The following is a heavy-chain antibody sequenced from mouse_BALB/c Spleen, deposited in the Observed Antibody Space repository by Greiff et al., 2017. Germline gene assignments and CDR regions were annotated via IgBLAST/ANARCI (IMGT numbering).Heavy chain of an antibody. CDR3: ARRGRLGTYYFDY. V-gene: IGHV5-6-5*01. CDR1: GFTFSSYA. Sequence: EVKVVESGGGLVKPGGSLKLSCAASGFTFSSYAMSWVRQTPEKRLEWVASISSGGSTYYPDSVKGRFTISRDNAKNTLYLQMSSLKSEDTAMYYCARRGRLGTYYFDYWGQGTTLTVSS. CDR2: ISSGGST. D-gene: IGHD2-14*01. J-gene: IGHJ2*01.